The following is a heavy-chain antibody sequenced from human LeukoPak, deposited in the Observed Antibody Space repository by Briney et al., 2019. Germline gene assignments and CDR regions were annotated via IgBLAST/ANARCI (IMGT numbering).Heavy chain of an antibody. Sequence: GGSLRLSCAASGLTFSSSALGWVRQAPGKGLEWVSVIDGSGQTTYYADSVKGRFTISRDSSKNTLYLQLTSLRVEDTAVYYCAKVATWTYFDSWGQGTLSPSPQ. J-gene: IGHJ4*01. V-gene: IGHV3-23*01. CDR3: AKVATWTYFDS. CDR1: GLTFSSSA. CDR2: IDGSGQTT. D-gene: IGHD5-12*01.